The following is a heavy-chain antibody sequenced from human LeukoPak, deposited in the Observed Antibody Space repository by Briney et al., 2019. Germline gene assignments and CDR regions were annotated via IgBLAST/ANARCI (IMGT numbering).Heavy chain of an antibody. CDR1: GFSISNYW. J-gene: IGHJ2*01. CDR2: IKQDGSEK. V-gene: IGHV3-7*01. CDR3: ARGYWNFGL. Sequence: GGSLRLSCVASGFSISNYWMTWVRQAPGKGLEWVANIKQDGSEKNYVDSVKGRFTSSRDNTKNSLYLQMNRLRAEDTAVYYCARGYWNFGLWGRGTQVTVSS.